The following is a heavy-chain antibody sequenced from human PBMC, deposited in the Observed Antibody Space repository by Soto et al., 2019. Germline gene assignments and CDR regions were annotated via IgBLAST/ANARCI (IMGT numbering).Heavy chain of an antibody. CDR2: VHPDSGGT. Sequence: ASVKVSCKTSGYIFTDHLLHWVRQSPGQGLQWVGWVHPDSGGTNVAQAFQDRVTMTADTSITTAYMDLARLRPDDTAIFYCARGAQGFFPVSGIYFYFDHWGQGTPVTVSS. J-gene: IGHJ4*02. V-gene: IGHV1-2*02. CDR1: GYIFTDHL. CDR3: ARGAQGFFPVSGIYFYFDH. D-gene: IGHD3-22*01.